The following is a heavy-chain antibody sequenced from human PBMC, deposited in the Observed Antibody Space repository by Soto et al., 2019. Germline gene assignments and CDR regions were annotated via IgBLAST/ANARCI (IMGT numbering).Heavy chain of an antibody. Sequence: GGSLRLSCAASGFTFSSYWMHWVRQAPGKGLVWVSRINNDGSDTIYADSVKGRFTISRDNAKNTVFLEMNSLRADDTAVYHCAKSISGAFDNWGQGTLVTVSS. J-gene: IGHJ4*02. V-gene: IGHV3-74*01. D-gene: IGHD1-26*01. CDR2: INNDGSDT. CDR1: GFTFSSYW. CDR3: AKSISGAFDN.